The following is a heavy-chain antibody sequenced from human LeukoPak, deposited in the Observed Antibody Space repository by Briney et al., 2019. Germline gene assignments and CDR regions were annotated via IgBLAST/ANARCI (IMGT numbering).Heavy chain of an antibody. CDR3: AREGRAAAGIYWFDP. D-gene: IGHD6-13*01. CDR2: IYYSGST. V-gene: IGHV4-39*07. Sequence: SETLSLICTVSGGSISSSSYYWGWIRQPPGKGLEWIGSIYYSGSTYYNPSLKSRVTISVDTSKNQFSLRLSSVTAADTAVYYCAREGRAAAGIYWFDPWGQGTLATISS. J-gene: IGHJ5*02. CDR1: GGSISSSSYY.